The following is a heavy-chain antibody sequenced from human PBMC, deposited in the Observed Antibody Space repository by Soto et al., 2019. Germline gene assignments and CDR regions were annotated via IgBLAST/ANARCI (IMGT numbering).Heavy chain of an antibody. D-gene: IGHD6-19*01. CDR1: GFTFSTYW. J-gene: IGHJ4*02. Sequence: GGSLRLSCAASGFTFSTYWMTWVRQAPGKGLEWVANIKQDGTEKNYVDSVKGRFTISRDNAKNSLYLQMNSLRAEDTAVYYCARDSSLYSSGWYAYYFDSWGQGTLVTVSS. CDR3: ARDSSLYSSGWYAYYFDS. CDR2: IKQDGTEK. V-gene: IGHV3-7*01.